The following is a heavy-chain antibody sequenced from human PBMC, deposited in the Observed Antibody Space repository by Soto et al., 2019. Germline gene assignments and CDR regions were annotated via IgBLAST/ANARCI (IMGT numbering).Heavy chain of an antibody. CDR2: IISGGSRV. CDR3: ARERTSKGGLDV. J-gene: IGHJ6*02. Sequence: RGSLRLSCAASGFMFSHDWMNWVRQGPGKGLEWIARIISGGSRVTYADSVEGRFTITRDNAKNMLFLEMHSLTVEDTAVYYCARERTSKGGLDVWGQGPTVTVSS. CDR1: GFMFSHDW. V-gene: IGHV3-74*01. D-gene: IGHD6-6*01.